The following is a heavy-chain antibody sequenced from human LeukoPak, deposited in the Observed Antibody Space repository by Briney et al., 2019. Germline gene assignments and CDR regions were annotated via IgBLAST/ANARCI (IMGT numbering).Heavy chain of an antibody. V-gene: IGHV3-23*01. CDR1: GFTFNSHA. CDR2: ISGSGGNT. Sequence: PGGSLRLSCAASGFTFNSHAMSWVRQAPGRGLEWVSAISGSGGNTYYADSVEGRFTISRDNSKNTLYLQMNSLRAEDTAVYYCARDGAMMAGAFDYWGQGSLVTVSS. CDR3: ARDGAMMAGAFDY. D-gene: IGHD4/OR15-4a*01. J-gene: IGHJ4*02.